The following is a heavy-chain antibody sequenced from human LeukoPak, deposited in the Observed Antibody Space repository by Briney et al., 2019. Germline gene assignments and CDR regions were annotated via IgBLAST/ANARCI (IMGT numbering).Heavy chain of an antibody. Sequence: GGSLRLSCAASGFTFSSYAMSWVRQAPGKGLVWVSRINSDGSSTSYADSVKGRFTISRDNAKNTLYLQMNSLRAEDTAVYYCARRLVVAATPYYYYGMDVWGQGTTVTVSS. CDR3: ARRLVVAATPYYYYGMDV. D-gene: IGHD2-15*01. J-gene: IGHJ6*02. CDR1: GFTFSSYA. V-gene: IGHV3-74*01. CDR2: INSDGSST.